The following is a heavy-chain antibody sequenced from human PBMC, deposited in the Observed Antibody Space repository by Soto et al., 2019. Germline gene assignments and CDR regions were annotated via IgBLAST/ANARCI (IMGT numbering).Heavy chain of an antibody. CDR3: ARDQPYYYDSSGYDAFDI. D-gene: IGHD3-22*01. CDR2: IYYSGST. J-gene: IGHJ3*02. V-gene: IGHV4-30-4*01. CDR1: GGSISSGDYY. Sequence: SETLSLTCTVSGGSISSGDYYWSWIRQPPGKGLEWIGYIYYSGSTYYNPSLKSRVTISVDTSKNQFSLKLSSVTAADTVVYYCARDQPYYYDSSGYDAFDIWGQGTMVT.